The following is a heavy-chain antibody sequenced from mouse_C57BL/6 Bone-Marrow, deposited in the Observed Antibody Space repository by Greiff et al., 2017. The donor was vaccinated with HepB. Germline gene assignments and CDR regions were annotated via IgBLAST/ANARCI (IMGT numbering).Heavy chain of an antibody. CDR2: IDPSDSYT. D-gene: IGHD2-2*01. V-gene: IGHV1-69*01. CDR1: GYTFTSYW. Sequence: QVHVKQPGAELVMPGASVKLSCKASGYTFTSYWMHWVKQRPGQGLEWIGEIDPSDSYTNYNQKFKGKATLTVDKSSSTAYMQLSSLTSEDSAVYYCAIRNGYYFDYWGQGTTLTVSS. J-gene: IGHJ2*01. CDR3: AIRNGYYFDY.